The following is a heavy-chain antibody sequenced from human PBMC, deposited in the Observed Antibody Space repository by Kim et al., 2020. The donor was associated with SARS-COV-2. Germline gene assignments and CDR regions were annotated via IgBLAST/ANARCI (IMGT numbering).Heavy chain of an antibody. CDR1: GGSFSGYY. J-gene: IGHJ5*02. Sequence: SETLSLTCAVYGGSFSGYYWSWIRQPPGKGLEWIGEINHSGSTNYNPSLKSRVTISVDTSKNQFSLKLSSVTAADTAVYYCARGSWAYCGGDCYPGWFDPWGQGTLVTVSS. V-gene: IGHV4-34*01. CDR2: INHSGST. D-gene: IGHD2-21*02. CDR3: ARGSWAYCGGDCYPGWFDP.